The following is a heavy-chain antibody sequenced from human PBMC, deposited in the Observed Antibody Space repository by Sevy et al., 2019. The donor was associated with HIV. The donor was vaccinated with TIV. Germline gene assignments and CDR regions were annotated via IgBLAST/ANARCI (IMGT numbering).Heavy chain of an antibody. CDR1: GFTFSDYY. CDR3: ARDHVKDGDLGDYYYYAMDV. J-gene: IGHJ6*02. V-gene: IGHV3-11*01. D-gene: IGHD4-17*01. Sequence: GGSLRLSCAASGFTFSDYYMSWIRQAPGKGLEWVSYISGSDNTIYYADSVKGRFTISRDKAKNSLYLQMNSLRAEDTAVYYCARDHVKDGDLGDYYYYAMDVWGQGTTVTVSS. CDR2: ISGSDNTI.